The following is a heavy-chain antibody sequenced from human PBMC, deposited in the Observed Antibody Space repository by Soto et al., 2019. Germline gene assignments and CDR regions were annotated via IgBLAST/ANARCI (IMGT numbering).Heavy chain of an antibody. J-gene: IGHJ4*02. V-gene: IGHV3-23*01. D-gene: IGHD3-9*01. CDR3: AKDWEFDWPNYYFDY. Sequence: AGSLRLSCAASGFTFSSYAMSWVRQAPGKGLEWVSAISGDGSSTYFADSGKGRFTISRDNSKNTLYLQMNSLRAEDTAVYYCAKDWEFDWPNYYFDYWGQGTLVTVSS. CDR2: ISGDGSST. CDR1: GFTFSSYA.